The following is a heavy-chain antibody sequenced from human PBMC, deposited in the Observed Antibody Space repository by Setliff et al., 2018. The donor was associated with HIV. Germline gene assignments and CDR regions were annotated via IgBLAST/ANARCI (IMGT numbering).Heavy chain of an antibody. J-gene: IGHJ1*01. CDR3: TREWTGYSST. Sequence: SETLSLTCSVSGGSISSSSYYWGWIRQPPGKGLEWIGSIYHSGSAYYNPSLKSRVTISVDKSKNQFSLKLSSVTAADTDVYYCTREWTGYSSTWGQGTLVTVSS. CDR1: GGSISSSSYY. CDR2: IYHSGSA. D-gene: IGHD6-13*01. V-gene: IGHV4-39*07.